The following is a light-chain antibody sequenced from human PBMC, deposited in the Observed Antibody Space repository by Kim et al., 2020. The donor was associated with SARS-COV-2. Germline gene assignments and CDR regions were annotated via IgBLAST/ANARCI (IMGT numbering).Light chain of an antibody. V-gene: IGKV1-5*03. CDR1: QTLSTR. CDR2: KGS. CDR3: QQFDLVPWT. Sequence: ASVGERVTITCRASQTLSTRVAWYQQKVGKAPKLLIYKGSTLQSGVPPRFSGSGSGTEFTLTISSLQPDEFASHYCQQFDLVPWTFGQGTKVEIK. J-gene: IGKJ1*01.